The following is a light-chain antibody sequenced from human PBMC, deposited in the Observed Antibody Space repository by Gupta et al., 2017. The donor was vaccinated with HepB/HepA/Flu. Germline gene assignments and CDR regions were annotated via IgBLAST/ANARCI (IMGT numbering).Light chain of an antibody. CDR3: SSYWVANHHWL. V-gene: IGLV2-14*03. Sequence: QPALTQPASVSGFPGQSITISCSGTNIFYNFVSWYQQHPGKVPKLLIFDVTDRPSGVSTRFSGFRSGNTAYLTISDLQAEDEADYYGSSYWVANHHWLFGGGTKVSVL. J-gene: IGLJ3*02. CDR1: NIFYNF. CDR2: DVT.